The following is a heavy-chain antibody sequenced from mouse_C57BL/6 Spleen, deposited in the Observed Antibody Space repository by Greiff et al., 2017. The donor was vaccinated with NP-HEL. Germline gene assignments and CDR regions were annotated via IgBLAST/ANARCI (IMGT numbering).Heavy chain of an antibody. Sequence: EVQLKESGAELVKPGASVKLSCIASGFNIKDYYMHWVKQRTEQGLEWIGRIDPEDGETKYAPTFQGKATITAYTSSISAYLQLSSLTSEDTAVYYCARDYGYEKWFAYWGQGTLVTVSA. J-gene: IGHJ3*01. CDR2: IDPEDGET. D-gene: IGHD2-2*01. CDR3: ARDYGYEKWFAY. CDR1: GFNIKDYY. V-gene: IGHV14-2*01.